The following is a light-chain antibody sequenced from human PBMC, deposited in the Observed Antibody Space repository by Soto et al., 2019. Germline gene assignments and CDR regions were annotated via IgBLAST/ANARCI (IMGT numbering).Light chain of an antibody. V-gene: IGKV1-39*01. Sequence: GDSVTITCRATQGISSFLAWYQQKPGKAPKLLIYVASSLQSGVPSRFSGSGSGTDFTLTISSLQPEDFATYYCQQSYSTLITFGQGTRLEIK. CDR2: VAS. CDR1: QGISSF. J-gene: IGKJ5*01. CDR3: QQSYSTLIT.